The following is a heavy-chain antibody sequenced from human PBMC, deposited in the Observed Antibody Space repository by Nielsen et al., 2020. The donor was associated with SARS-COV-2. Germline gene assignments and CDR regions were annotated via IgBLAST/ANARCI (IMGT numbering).Heavy chain of an antibody. CDR1: GFTFSSYA. CDR3: ARDLHYEPGYYFDY. D-gene: IGHD3-3*01. J-gene: IGHJ4*02. CDR2: ISYDGSNK. V-gene: IGHV3-30-3*01. Sequence: GESLKISCAASGFTFSSYAMHWVRQAPGKGLEWVAVISYDGSNKYYADSVKGRFTISRDNSKNTLYLQMNSLRAEDTAVYYCARDLHYEPGYYFDYWGQGTLVTVSS.